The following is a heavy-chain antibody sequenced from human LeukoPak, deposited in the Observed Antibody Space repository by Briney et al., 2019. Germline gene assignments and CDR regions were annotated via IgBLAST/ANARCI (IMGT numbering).Heavy chain of an antibody. J-gene: IGHJ5*02. V-gene: IGHV4-34*01. CDR2: INHSGST. Sequence: PWETLSLTCAVYGGSFSGYYWSWIRQPPGKGLEWIGEINHSGSTNYNPSLKSRVTISVDTSKNQFSLKLSSVTAADTAVYYCARGRFLEWLLYNWFDPWGQGTLVTVSS. CDR3: ARGRFLEWLLYNWFDP. CDR1: GGSFSGYY. D-gene: IGHD3-3*01.